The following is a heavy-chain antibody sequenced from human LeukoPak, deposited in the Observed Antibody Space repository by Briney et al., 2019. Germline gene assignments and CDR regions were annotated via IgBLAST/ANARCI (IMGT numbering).Heavy chain of an antibody. CDR1: GYTFTGYY. D-gene: IGHD5-12*01. J-gene: IGHJ4*02. CDR3: AADNPRLPRDFDY. Sequence: ASVNVSCKASGYTFTGYYLHWVRQARGQRLEWIGWIVVGSGNTNYAQKFQERVTITRDMSTSTAYMELSSLRSEDTAVYYCAADNPRLPRDFDYWGQGTLVTVSS. CDR2: IVVGSGNT. V-gene: IGHV1-58*01.